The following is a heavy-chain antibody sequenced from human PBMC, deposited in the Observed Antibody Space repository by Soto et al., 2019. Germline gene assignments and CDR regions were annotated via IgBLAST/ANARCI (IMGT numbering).Heavy chain of an antibody. Sequence: SETLSLTCAVYGGSFGGYYWSWIRQPPGKGLEWIGEINHSGSTNYNPSLKSRVTISVDTSKNQFSLKLSSVTAADTAVYYCARVRGQQLVQYYYYYMDVWGKGTTVTVSS. CDR2: INHSGST. D-gene: IGHD6-13*01. J-gene: IGHJ6*03. CDR1: GGSFGGYY. CDR3: ARVRGQQLVQYYYYYMDV. V-gene: IGHV4-34*01.